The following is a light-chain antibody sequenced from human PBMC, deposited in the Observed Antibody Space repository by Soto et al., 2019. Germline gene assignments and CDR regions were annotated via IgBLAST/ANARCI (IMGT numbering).Light chain of an antibody. CDR1: QSVGSN. Sequence: EIVMTRSPATLSVSPGERASLSCRASQSVGSNLAWYQQTAGQAPRLLIYGASTRATGIPARFSGSGSGTEFTLTLSSLQSEDFAGYSCQQYTNWPYPFGQGTKLEIK. CDR3: QQYTNWPYP. V-gene: IGKV3-15*01. J-gene: IGKJ2*01. CDR2: GAS.